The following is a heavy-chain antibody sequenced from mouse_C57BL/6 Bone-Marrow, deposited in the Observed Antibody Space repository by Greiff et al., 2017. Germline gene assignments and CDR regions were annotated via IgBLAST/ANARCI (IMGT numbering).Heavy chain of an antibody. V-gene: IGHV1-55*01. CDR2: IYPGSGST. CDR1: GYTFTSYW. Sequence: VQLQQSGAELVKPGASVKMSCKASGYTFTSYWITWVKQRPGQGLEWIGDIYPGSGSTNYNEKFKSKATLTVDTSSSTAYMQLSSLTSEDSAVYYCANYYYGTGYYAMDYWGQGTSVTVSS. D-gene: IGHD1-1*01. J-gene: IGHJ4*01. CDR3: ANYYYGTGYYAMDY.